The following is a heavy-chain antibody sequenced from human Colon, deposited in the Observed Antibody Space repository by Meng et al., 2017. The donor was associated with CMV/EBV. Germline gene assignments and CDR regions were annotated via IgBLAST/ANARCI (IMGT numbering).Heavy chain of an antibody. Sequence: GGSLRLSCAASGFTFASHTMTWVRQAPGKGLEWVSSISSRKSHIYYADSVKGRFTISRDDAQNSLSLQMNSLRAEDTAVYYCDGSYFWGQGTLVTVSS. CDR2: ISSRKSHI. J-gene: IGHJ4*02. CDR1: GFTFASHT. V-gene: IGHV3-21*04. D-gene: IGHD5-24*01. CDR3: DGSYF.